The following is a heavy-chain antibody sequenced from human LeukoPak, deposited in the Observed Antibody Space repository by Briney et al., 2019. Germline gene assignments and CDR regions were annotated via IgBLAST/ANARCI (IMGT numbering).Heavy chain of an antibody. CDR2: IIPILGIA. Sequence: SVKVSCKASGGTFSSYTISWVRQAPGQGLEWMGRIIPILGIANYAQKFRGRVTITADKSTSTAYMELSSLRSEDTAVYYCAREAGTAAILGYGWFDPWGQGTLVTVSS. CDR3: AREAGTAAILGYGWFDP. CDR1: GGTFSSYT. V-gene: IGHV1-69*04. D-gene: IGHD2-2*01. J-gene: IGHJ5*02.